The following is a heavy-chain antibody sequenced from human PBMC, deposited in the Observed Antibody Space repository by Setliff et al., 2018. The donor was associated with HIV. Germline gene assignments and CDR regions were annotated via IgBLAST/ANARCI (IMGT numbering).Heavy chain of an antibody. CDR3: ARFQAWQLGRRGGYYYYMDV. CDR1: GGSISGYY. Sequence: PSETLSLTCTVSGGSISGYYWSWVRQPPEKRLELIGSIHYSGSSDYNPSLKSRITISVDMSRNQFSLVLSSVTAADPAVYYCARFQAWQLGRRGGYYYYMDVWGKGTTVTVSS. V-gene: IGHV4-59*01. J-gene: IGHJ6*03. CDR2: IHYSGSS. D-gene: IGHD1-1*01.